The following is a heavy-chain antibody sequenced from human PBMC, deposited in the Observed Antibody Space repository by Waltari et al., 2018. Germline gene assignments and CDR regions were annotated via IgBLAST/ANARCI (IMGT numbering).Heavy chain of an antibody. J-gene: IGHJ3*02. Sequence: QVQLQESGPGLVKPSQTLSLTCTVSGGSISSGGYYWSWIRQHPVKGLEWIGYIYYSGSTYYNPSLKIRVTISVDTSKNQFSLKLSSVTAADTAVYYCARDPRSIGGDAVDIWGQGTMVTVSS. CDR1: GGSISSGGYY. CDR3: ARDPRSIGGDAVDI. V-gene: IGHV4-31*03. D-gene: IGHD3-3*01. CDR2: IYYSGST.